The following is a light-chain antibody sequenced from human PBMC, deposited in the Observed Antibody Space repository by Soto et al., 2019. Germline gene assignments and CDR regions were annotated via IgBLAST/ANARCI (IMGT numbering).Light chain of an antibody. J-gene: IGKJ3*01. CDR2: GAS. Sequence: EIVMTQSPATLSVSPGERATLSCRASQSVSSNLAWYQQKPGQAPRLLIYGASTRATGIPARFSGSGSGTEFTLTISSLQSEDFAVYYCQQYNNWPFTFGLGTKVDIK. CDR3: QQYNNWPFT. V-gene: IGKV3-15*01. CDR1: QSVSSN.